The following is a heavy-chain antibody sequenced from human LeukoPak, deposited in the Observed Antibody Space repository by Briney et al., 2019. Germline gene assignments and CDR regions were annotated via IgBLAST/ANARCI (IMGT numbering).Heavy chain of an antibody. CDR1: GFTFSSFG. J-gene: IGHJ4*02. CDR2: ISYDGSKK. CDR3: AKDEERGYSGIAVAGTTFDY. D-gene: IGHD6-19*01. V-gene: IGHV3-30*18. Sequence: GRSLRLSCAASGFTFSSFGMHCVRQAPGKGLEWVAVISYDGSKKYYADSVKGRFTISRDNSKNTLYLQMNSLRAEDTAVYYCAKDEERGYSGIAVAGTTFDYWGQGTLVTVSS.